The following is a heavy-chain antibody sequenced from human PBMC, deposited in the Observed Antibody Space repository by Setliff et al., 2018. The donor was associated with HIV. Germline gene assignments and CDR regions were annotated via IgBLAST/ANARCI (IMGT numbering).Heavy chain of an antibody. CDR1: GGSISSYY. J-gene: IGHJ4*01. CDR2: ISAAGTI. Sequence: SETLSLTCTVSGGSISSYYWSWIRQPAGKRLEFIGRISAAGTINYNPSLRSRVTLSVDTSENQFSLTVNSVTAADTAMDFCARDEGRATGSWWDQSASWYLDYWGHGILVTVSS. CDR3: ARDEGRATGSWWDQSASWYLDY. V-gene: IGHV4-4*07. D-gene: IGHD6-13*01.